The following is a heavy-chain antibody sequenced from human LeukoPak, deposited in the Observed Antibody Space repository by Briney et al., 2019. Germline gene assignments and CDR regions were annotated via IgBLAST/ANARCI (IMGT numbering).Heavy chain of an antibody. V-gene: IGHV3-53*05. J-gene: IGHJ4*02. CDR1: RFTVSSNY. CDR2: IYSGGRT. Sequence: GGSLRLSCAGSRFTVSSNYMSWVRQAPGKGLEWVSVIYSGGRTDYADSVKGRFTISRDNAKNSLYLQMNSLRAEDTAVYYCAREIRITIFGVVTYFDYWGQGTLVTVSS. CDR3: AREIRITIFGVVTYFDY. D-gene: IGHD3-3*01.